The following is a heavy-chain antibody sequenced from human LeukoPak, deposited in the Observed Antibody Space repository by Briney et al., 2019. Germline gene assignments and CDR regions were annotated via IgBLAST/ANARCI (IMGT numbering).Heavy chain of an antibody. CDR1: GFAFSFYA. J-gene: IGHJ5*01. D-gene: IGHD6-19*01. Sequence: GGSLRLSCEASGFAFSFYAMSWLRQPPGKGLEWVSTINANSGTTSYAASVSARFTITRDNSKNTLYLQVNTLRADDTATYYCAKPISGGLAVTADWFHPWGQGTLVVVSS. CDR3: AKPISGGLAVTADWFHP. CDR2: INANSGTT. V-gene: IGHV3-23*01.